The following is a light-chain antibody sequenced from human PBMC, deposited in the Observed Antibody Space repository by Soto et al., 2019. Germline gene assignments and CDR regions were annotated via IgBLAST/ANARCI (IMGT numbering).Light chain of an antibody. CDR1: QSVGSN. Sequence: EVVMTQSPATLSVSPGERASLSCRASQSVGSNLAWYQQTAGQAPRLLIYGASTRATGIPARFSGSGSGTEFTLTISSLQSEDFAFYSCQQYTNWPYSFGQGIKLEIK. CDR3: QQYTNWPYS. V-gene: IGKV3-15*01. CDR2: GAS. J-gene: IGKJ2*01.